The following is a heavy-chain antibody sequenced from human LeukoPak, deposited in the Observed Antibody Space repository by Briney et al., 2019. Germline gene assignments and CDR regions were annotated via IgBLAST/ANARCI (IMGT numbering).Heavy chain of an antibody. D-gene: IGHD3-22*01. Sequence: GGYLRLSCAASGFTFSTYNMDWVRQAPGKGLEWVSSITSSGRYIYYAGSVKGRFTISRDNAKNSLYLQMNSLRVEDTAVYYCAREYSDSSGYSNWGQGTLVTVSS. CDR3: AREYSDSSGYSN. CDR1: GFTFSTYN. V-gene: IGHV3-21*01. J-gene: IGHJ4*02. CDR2: ITSSGRYI.